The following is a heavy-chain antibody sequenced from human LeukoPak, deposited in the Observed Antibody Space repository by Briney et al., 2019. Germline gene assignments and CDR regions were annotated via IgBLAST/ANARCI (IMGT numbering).Heavy chain of an antibody. CDR1: GVSISSSSYY. CDR3: ARLARYYYGSGSPYKNIFDY. V-gene: IGHV4-39*01. D-gene: IGHD3-10*01. J-gene: IGHJ4*02. CDR2: IYYSGST. Sequence: SETLSLTCTVSGVSISSSSYYWGWIRQPPGKGLEWIGSIYYSGSTYYNPSLKSRVTISVDTSKNQFSLKLSSVTAADTAVYYCARLARYYYGSGSPYKNIFDYWGQGTLVTVSS.